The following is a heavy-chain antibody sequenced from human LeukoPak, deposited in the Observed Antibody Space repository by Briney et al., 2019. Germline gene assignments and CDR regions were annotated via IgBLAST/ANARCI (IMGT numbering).Heavy chain of an antibody. CDR2: INAGNGNT. J-gene: IGHJ4*02. V-gene: IGHV1-3*01. CDR1: GYTFTSYA. CDR3: ARDSYRYCGGDCPVDY. Sequence: GASVKVSCKASGYTFTSYAMHWVRQAPGQRLEWMGWINAGNGNTKYSQKFQGRVTITRDTSASTAYMELSSLRSEDTAVYYCARDSYRYCGGDCPVDYWGQGTLVTVFS. D-gene: IGHD2-21*02.